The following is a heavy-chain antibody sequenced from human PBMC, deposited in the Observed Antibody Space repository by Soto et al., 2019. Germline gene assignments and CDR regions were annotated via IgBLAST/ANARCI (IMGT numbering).Heavy chain of an antibody. CDR3: ARDTNSRSIAARAEFDY. J-gene: IGHJ4*02. CDR2: IKQDGSEK. Sequence: GGSLRLSCAASGFTFSSYWMSWFRQAPGKGLEWVANIKQDGSEKYYVDSVKGRFTISRDNAKNSLYLQMNSLRAEDTAVYYCARDTNSRSIAARAEFDYWRQGTLVPVSS. D-gene: IGHD6-6*01. V-gene: IGHV3-7*05. CDR1: GFTFSSYW.